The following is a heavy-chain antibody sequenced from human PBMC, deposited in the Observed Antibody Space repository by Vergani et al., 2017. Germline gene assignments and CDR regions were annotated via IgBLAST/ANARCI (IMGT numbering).Heavy chain of an antibody. CDR2: LKQDGSEK. CDR3: AGDRAPPSYCGGDCFLWTYCFDY. CDR1: GFTFSSSW. D-gene: IGHD2-21*02. Sequence: EVQLVESGGGLVQPGGSLRLSCAASGFTFSSSWMSWVRQAPGKGLEWVANLKQDGSEKYYVDSVKGRLTISRDNAKNSLYLQMNSLRAEDTAVYYCAGDRAPPSYCGGDCFLWTYCFDYWGQGTLVTVSS. J-gene: IGHJ4*02. V-gene: IGHV3-7*03.